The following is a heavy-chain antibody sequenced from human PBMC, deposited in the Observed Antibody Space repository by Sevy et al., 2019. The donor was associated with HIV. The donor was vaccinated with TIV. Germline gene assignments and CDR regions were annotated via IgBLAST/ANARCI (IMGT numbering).Heavy chain of an antibody. CDR3: VKDASVAGSGYYFDS. CDR1: GFTFDDYV. Sequence: GGSLRLSCEASGFTFDDYVMHWVRQGPRKALEWISLISWSGDNTYDADSVKGRFTISRDNTKNSLYLQMHSLTSDDTALYYCVKDASVAGSGYYFDSWGQGTLVTVSS. D-gene: IGHD6-19*01. V-gene: IGHV3-43*01. CDR2: ISWSGDNT. J-gene: IGHJ4*02.